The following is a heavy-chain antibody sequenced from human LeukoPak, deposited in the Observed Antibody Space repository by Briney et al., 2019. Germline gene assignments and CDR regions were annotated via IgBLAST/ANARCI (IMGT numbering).Heavy chain of an antibody. V-gene: IGHV3-64*01. CDR1: EFTFSSYA. CDR3: ARVRGVITMKKGGTYYFDY. J-gene: IGHJ4*02. CDR2: ISSNGGST. D-gene: IGHD3-22*01. Sequence: GGSLRLSCAASEFTFSSYAMHWVRQAPGKGLEYVSAISSNGGSTYYANSVKGRFTISRDNSKNTLYLQMGSLRAEDMAVYYCARVRGVITMKKGGTYYFDYWGQGTLVTVSS.